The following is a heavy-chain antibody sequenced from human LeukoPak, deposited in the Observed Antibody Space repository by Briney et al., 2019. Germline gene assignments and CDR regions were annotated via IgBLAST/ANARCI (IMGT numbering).Heavy chain of an antibody. CDR1: GFTFSDYY. CDR2: ISNSGSTI. CDR3: ARERGWYRNGMDV. J-gene: IGHJ6*02. V-gene: IGHV3-11*01. Sequence: PGGSLRLSCAASGFTFSDYYMSWIRQSPGKGLEWVSYISNSGSTIFYADSVKGRFTISRDNAKNSLYLQMNSLRAEDTAVYYCARERGWYRNGMDVWGQGTTVTVSS. D-gene: IGHD6-19*01.